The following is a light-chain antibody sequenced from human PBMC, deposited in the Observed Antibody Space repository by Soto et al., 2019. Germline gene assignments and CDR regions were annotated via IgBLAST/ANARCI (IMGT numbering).Light chain of an antibody. CDR3: QQHFGSPFT. J-gene: IGKJ3*01. CDR2: DAS. Sequence: EIVLTQSPGTLSLSPGERATLSCRASQSVSNNYLAWYQQKPGQAPRLLIHDASSRATGIPDRFSGSGSGTDFTLTISRLEPEDFAVYYCQQHFGSPFTFGSGTKVEIE. CDR1: QSVSNNY. V-gene: IGKV3-20*01.